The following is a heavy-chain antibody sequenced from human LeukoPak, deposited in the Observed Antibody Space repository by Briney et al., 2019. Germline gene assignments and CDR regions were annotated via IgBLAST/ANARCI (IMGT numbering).Heavy chain of an antibody. CDR1: GGSFSGYF. J-gene: IGHJ4*02. D-gene: IGHD6-13*01. Sequence: SETLSLTCAVSGGSFSGYFWSWIRQPPGKGLEWIGEINHSGSTNYNPSLKSRVTISVDTSKNQFSLKLSSVTAADTAVYYCARGLYSSSWYPYFGYWGQGTLVTVSS. CDR2: INHSGST. V-gene: IGHV4-34*01. CDR3: ARGLYSSSWYPYFGY.